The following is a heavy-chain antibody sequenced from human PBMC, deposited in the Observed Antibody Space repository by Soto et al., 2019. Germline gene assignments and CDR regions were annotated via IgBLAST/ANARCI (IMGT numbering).Heavy chain of an antibody. CDR3: ARTPPGYYDFWSGYRGDYYGMDV. CDR2: INHSGST. V-gene: IGHV4-34*01. J-gene: IGHJ6*02. CDR1: GGSFSGYY. D-gene: IGHD3-3*01. Sequence: ASETLSLTCAVYGGSFSGYYWSWIRQPPGKGLEWIGEINHSGSTNYNPSLKSRVTISVDTSKNQFSLKLSSVTAADTAVYYCARTPPGYYDFWSGYRGDYYGMDVWGQGTTVTVSS.